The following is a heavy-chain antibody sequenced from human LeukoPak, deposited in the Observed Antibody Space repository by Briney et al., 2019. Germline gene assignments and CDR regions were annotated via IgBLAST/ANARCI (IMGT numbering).Heavy chain of an antibody. D-gene: IGHD5-12*01. CDR3: ARGSLRDFGGYDTPLYGRKRFYFDS. J-gene: IGHJ4*02. V-gene: IGHV4-30-4*07. CDR1: GGSVSSGGYA. Sequence: TSETLSLTCVVSGGSVSSGGYAWSWIRQPPGKGLEWIGYIYNRGMTYFNPSLKSRASISVDTSKNQFSLKLSSVTAADTAVYYCARGSLRDFGGYDTPLYGRKRFYFDSWGQGTLVTASS. CDR2: IYNRGMT.